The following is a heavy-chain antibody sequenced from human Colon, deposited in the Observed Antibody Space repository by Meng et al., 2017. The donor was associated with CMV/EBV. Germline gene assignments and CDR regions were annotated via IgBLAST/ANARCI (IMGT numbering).Heavy chain of an antibody. J-gene: IGHJ4*02. V-gene: IGHV1-2*02. CDR2: INPVTGDT. CDR1: GYPFNGYF. D-gene: IGHD3-3*01. CDR3: ATFGGDFDY. Sequence: GQLWQSGAEGKEPGASWKVSCKTSGYPFNGYFMHWVRQAPGQGLEWMGWINPVTGDTSYAQKFQVRVTMTRDTSISTAYMELSSLRSDDTAVYYCATFGGDFDYWGQGTLVTVSS.